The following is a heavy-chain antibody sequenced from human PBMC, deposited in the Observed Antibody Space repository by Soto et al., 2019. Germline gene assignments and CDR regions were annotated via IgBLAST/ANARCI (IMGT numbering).Heavy chain of an antibody. J-gene: IGHJ5*02. V-gene: IGHV4-38-2*01. CDR2: IYHSGST. CDR3: ARGDIVVVVAAFDP. D-gene: IGHD2-15*01. CDR1: GYSISSGYY. Sequence: SETLSLTCAVSGYSISSGYYWGWIRQPPGKGLEWIGSIYHSGSTYYNPSLKSRATISVDTSKNKFSLKLSSVTAADTAVYYCARGDIVVVVAAFDPWGQGTMVTVSS.